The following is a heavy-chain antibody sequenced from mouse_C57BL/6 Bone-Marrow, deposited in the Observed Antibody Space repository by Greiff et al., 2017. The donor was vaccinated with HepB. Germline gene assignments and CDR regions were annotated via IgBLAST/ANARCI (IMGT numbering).Heavy chain of an antibody. CDR1: GYTFTDYN. CDR2: INPNNGGT. V-gene: IGHV1-18*01. CDR3: ARGSNYVGWFAY. D-gene: IGHD2-5*01. J-gene: IGHJ3*01. Sequence: VQLQQSGPELVKPGASVKIPCKASGYTFTDYNMDWVKQSHGKSLEWIGDINPNNGGTIYNQKFKGKATLTVDKSSSTDYMELRSLTSEDTAVDYCARGSNYVGWFAYWGQGTLVTVSA.